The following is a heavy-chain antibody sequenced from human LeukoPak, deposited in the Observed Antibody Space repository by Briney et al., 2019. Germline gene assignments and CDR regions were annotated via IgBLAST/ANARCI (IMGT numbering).Heavy chain of an antibody. V-gene: IGHV4-4*02. Sequence: PSETLSLTCAVSGGSISSSNWCSWVRQPPRKEQEWIGEIYHSGSTNYSTSLKSRVTISVDKSKNRFSLKLRSVTAAATAVYYFARSPVAGTSIWVDYWGQGTLVSVSS. CDR1: GGSISSSNW. J-gene: IGHJ4*02. D-gene: IGHD6-19*01. CDR2: IYHSGST. CDR3: ARSPVAGTSIWVDY.